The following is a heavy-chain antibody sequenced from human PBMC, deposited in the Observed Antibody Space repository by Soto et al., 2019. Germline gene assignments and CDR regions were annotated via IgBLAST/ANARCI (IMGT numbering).Heavy chain of an antibody. CDR2: IIPIFGTA. V-gene: IGHV1-69*13. D-gene: IGHD1-7*01. CDR1: GGTFSSYA. J-gene: IGHJ4*02. Sequence: SVKVSCKASGGTFSSYAISWVRQAPGQGLEWMGGIIPIFGTANYAQKFQGRVTITADESTSTAYMELSSLRSEDTAVYYCARALYRNYVFDYWGQGTLVTVSS. CDR3: ARALYRNYVFDY.